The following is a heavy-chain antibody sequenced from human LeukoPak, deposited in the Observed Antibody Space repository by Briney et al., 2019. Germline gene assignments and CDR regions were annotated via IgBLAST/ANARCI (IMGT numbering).Heavy chain of an antibody. V-gene: IGHV4-39*01. CDR3: ARSYYDFWSGYSNWFDP. Sequence: SETLSLTCTVSGGSISSSSYYWGWIRQPPGKGLEWIGRIYYSGSTYYNPSLKSRVTISVHTSKNPFSLKLSSVTAADTAVYYCARSYYDFWSGYSNWFDPWGQGTLVTVSS. CDR1: GGSISSSSYY. CDR2: IYYSGST. J-gene: IGHJ5*02. D-gene: IGHD3-3*01.